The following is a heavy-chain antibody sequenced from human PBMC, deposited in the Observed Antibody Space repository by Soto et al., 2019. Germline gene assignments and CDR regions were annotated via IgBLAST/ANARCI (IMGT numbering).Heavy chain of an antibody. CDR3: ARLVRPTVTTFDY. V-gene: IGHV4-39*01. CDR1: GGSITSGTSY. D-gene: IGHD4-17*01. CDR2: IYYTGST. Sequence: SETLSLTCAVSGGSITSGTSYWGWIRQPPGKGLEWIGSIYYTGSTYNNPSLESRVTIFVDTSKNQFSLNLISVTAADTAVYYCARLVRPTVTTFDYWGQGTLVTVSS. J-gene: IGHJ4*02.